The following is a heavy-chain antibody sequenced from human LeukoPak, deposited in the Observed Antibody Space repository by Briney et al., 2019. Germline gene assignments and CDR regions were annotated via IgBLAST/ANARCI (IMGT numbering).Heavy chain of an antibody. CDR1: GGSFSGYY. V-gene: IGHV4-34*01. Sequence: PSETLSLTCAVYGGSFSGYYWSWIRQPPGKGLEWIGEINHSGSTNYNPSLKSRVTISVDTSKNQFSLKLSSVTAADTAVYYCARVSINWFDPWGQGTLVTVSS. CDR2: INHSGST. CDR3: ARVSINWFDP. J-gene: IGHJ5*02. D-gene: IGHD1-14*01.